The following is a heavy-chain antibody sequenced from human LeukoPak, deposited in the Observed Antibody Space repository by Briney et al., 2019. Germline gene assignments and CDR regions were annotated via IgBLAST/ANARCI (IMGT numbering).Heavy chain of an antibody. Sequence: PGRSLRLSCAASGFTFSSYAMHWVRQAPGKGLEWVALIRDDGSNRNNADSVKGRFTISRDNSKNTLYLQMNSLRAEDTAVYYCAKDRGSPHYFDYWGQGTLVTVSS. CDR2: IRDDGSNR. CDR1: GFTFSSYA. CDR3: AKDRGSPHYFDY. J-gene: IGHJ4*02. V-gene: IGHV3-30*04. D-gene: IGHD3-10*01.